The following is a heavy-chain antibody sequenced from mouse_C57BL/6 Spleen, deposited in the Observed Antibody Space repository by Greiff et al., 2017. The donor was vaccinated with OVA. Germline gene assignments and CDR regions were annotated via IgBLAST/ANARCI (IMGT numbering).Heavy chain of an antibody. CDR1: GYTFTSYW. Sequence: VQLQQPGAGLVKPGASVKLSCKASGYTFTSYWLHWVKQRPGRGLEWIGRIDPNSGGTKYNEKFKSQATLTVDKPSSTAYMQLSSLTSEDSAVYNCAREVARTGFDYWGQGTTLTVSS. D-gene: IGHD1-1*01. J-gene: IGHJ2*01. V-gene: IGHV1-72*01. CDR2: IDPNSGGT. CDR3: AREVARTGFDY.